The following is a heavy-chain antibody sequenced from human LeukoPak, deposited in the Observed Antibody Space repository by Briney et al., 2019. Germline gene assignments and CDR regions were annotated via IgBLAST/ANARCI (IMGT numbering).Heavy chain of an antibody. CDR1: GFTFSDYW. V-gene: IGHV3-7*01. J-gene: IGHJ4*02. CDR2: IKQDGSEK. CDR3: ARAHIPNF. D-gene: IGHD2-2*02. Sequence: GGSLRLSCVAYGFTFSDYWMSWVRQAPAGKGLEWVANIKQDGSEKYYVDSVKGRFTISRDNAKNSLYLQMNSLRDEDTAVYYCARAHIPNFWGQGTLVTVSS.